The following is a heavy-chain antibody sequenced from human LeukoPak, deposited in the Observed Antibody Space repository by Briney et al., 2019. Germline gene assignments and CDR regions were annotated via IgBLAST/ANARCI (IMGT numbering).Heavy chain of an antibody. CDR1: GFTFSNYA. V-gene: IGHV3-23*01. J-gene: IGHJ6*02. Sequence: GGSLRLSCAASGFTFSNYAMSWVRQAPGKGLEWVPGISGSGGATYYADSVKGRFTISRDNSKNTLYLQMSGLRAEDTAVYYCAKKVITYYYGMDVWGQGTTVTVSS. D-gene: IGHD2-21*01. CDR2: ISGSGGAT. CDR3: AKKVITYYYGMDV.